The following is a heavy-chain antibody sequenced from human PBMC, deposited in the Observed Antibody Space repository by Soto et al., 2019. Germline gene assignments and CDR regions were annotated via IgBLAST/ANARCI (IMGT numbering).Heavy chain of an antibody. Sequence: QVQLVQSGAEVKKPGASVKVSCKASGYTFTNYDIHWVRQAIGQGLEWMGWMNPDSGNTGQSKQFQGRVTMTRDTSISTAYMEMSSLRSEGTAVYYCARGRFRRTGFDPGGQGTLVTVSS. D-gene: IGHD2-21*02. V-gene: IGHV1-8*01. J-gene: IGHJ5*02. CDR3: ARGRFRRTGFDP. CDR1: GYTFTNYD. CDR2: MNPDSGNT.